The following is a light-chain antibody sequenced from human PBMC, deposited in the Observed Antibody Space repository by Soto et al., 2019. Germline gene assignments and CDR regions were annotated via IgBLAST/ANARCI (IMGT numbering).Light chain of an antibody. Sequence: DTQMTQSPSSLSASVGDRVTLTCRASQSINTYLNWYQQKPGEAPNLLIYAASSLQSGVPPRFSGSVSETQFTLTINSLQPEDFATYYCQQTASIPYTFGQGT. V-gene: IGKV1-39*01. CDR2: AAS. J-gene: IGKJ2*01. CDR3: QQTASIPYT. CDR1: QSINTY.